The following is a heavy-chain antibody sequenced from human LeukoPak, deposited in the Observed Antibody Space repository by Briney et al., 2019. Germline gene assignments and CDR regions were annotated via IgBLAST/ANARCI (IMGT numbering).Heavy chain of an antibody. D-gene: IGHD2-2*01. CDR1: GFTVGSNY. CDR3: AKEGDCSTTRCLTGGLDV. J-gene: IGHJ6*04. CDR2: IYTGGST. Sequence: GGSLTLSCAPAGFTVGSNYMGWVRPPPGKVRDWVSFIYTGGSTYYADSVKGRFTISRDNSKNTVYLELSSLRAEDTAVYYCAKEGDCSTTRCLTGGLDVWGKGTTVTVSS. V-gene: IGHV3-53*01.